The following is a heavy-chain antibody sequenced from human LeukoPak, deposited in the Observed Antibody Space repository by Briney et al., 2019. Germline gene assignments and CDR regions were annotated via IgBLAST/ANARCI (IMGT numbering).Heavy chain of an antibody. CDR1: GGSFSGYY. V-gene: IGHV4-34*01. D-gene: IGHD4-4*01. J-gene: IGHJ6*02. Sequence: SETLSLTCAVYGGSFSGYYWGWIRQPPGKGLEWIGEINHSGSTNYNPSLKSRVTISVDTSKNQFSLKLSSVPAADTAVYYCARLCIRDYSNPYYYGMDVWGQGTTVTVSS. CDR2: INHSGST. CDR3: ARLCIRDYSNPYYYGMDV.